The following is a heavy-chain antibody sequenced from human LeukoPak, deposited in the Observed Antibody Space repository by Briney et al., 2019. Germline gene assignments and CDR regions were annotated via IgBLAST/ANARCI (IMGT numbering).Heavy chain of an antibody. V-gene: IGHV4-39*01. CDR1: GASISGSRYY. D-gene: IGHD2-21*01. J-gene: IGHJ6*03. CDR2: IYYSGST. Sequence: SETLSLTCTVSGASISGSRYYWGWIRQPPGKGLEWIGSIYYSGSTYYNPSLKSRVTISVDTSKNQFSLKLSSVTAADTAVYYCARLCILYYYMDVWGKGTTVTISS. CDR3: ARLCILYYYMDV.